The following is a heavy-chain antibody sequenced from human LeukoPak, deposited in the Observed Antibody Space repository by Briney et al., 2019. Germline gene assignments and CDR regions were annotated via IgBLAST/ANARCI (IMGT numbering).Heavy chain of an antibody. CDR3: ARTYDFGRGPPGDAFDN. D-gene: IGHD3-3*01. CDR2: INGGGSPI. V-gene: IGHV3-48*01. Sequence: GGSLRLSCAASGFTFSRDSMNWVRQAPGKGLEWVSYINGGGSPIYYADSVRGRFTISRDDAKDSVFLQMNSLRVDDTAVYYCARTYDFGRGPPGDAFDNWGQGTLVTVPS. J-gene: IGHJ3*02. CDR1: GFTFSRDS.